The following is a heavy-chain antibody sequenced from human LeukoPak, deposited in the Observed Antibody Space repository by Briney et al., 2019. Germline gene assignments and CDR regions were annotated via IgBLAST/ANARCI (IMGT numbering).Heavy chain of an antibody. D-gene: IGHD6-19*01. Sequence: ASVKVSCKASGYTFTSYGISWVRQAPGQGLAWMGWIIAYNGNTNYAQKLQGRVTMTTDTSTSTAYMELRSLRSDDTAVYYCARDLKMGYSSGRYSWGTGSSNDYWGQGTLVTVSS. V-gene: IGHV1-18*01. CDR2: IIAYNGNT. CDR1: GYTFTSYG. CDR3: ARDLKMGYSSGRYSWGTGSSNDY. J-gene: IGHJ4*02.